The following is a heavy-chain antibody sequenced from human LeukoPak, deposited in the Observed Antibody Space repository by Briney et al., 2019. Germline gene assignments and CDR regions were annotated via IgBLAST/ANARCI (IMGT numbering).Heavy chain of an antibody. J-gene: IGHJ4*02. V-gene: IGHV3-15*01. D-gene: IGHD3-10*01. Sequence: GGSLRLSCAASGFTFSNAWMSWVRQAPGKGLEWVGRIKSKTDGGTTDYAAPVKGRFTISRDDSKNTLYLQMNSLKTEDTAVYYCTTGPGSGSYYYYFDYWGQGTLVTVSS. CDR1: GFTFSNAW. CDR3: TTGPGSGSYYYYFDY. CDR2: IKSKTDGGTT.